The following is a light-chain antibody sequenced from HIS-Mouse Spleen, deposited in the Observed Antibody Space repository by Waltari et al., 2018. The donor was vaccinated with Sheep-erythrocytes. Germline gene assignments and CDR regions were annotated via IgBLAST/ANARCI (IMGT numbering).Light chain of an antibody. CDR2: AAS. J-gene: IGKJ2*01. CDR1: QSISSY. V-gene: IGKV1-39*01. CDR3: QQSYSTPDT. Sequence: DIQMTQSPSSLSASVGDRVNITCRASQSISSYLNWYQQKPGKASKLLIYAASSLQSGVPSRFSGSRSGTDFTLIISSLQPEDFATYYCQQSYSTPDTFG.